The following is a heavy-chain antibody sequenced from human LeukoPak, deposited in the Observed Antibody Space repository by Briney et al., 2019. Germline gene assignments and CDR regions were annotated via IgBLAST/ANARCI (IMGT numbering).Heavy chain of an antibody. Sequence: SETLSLTCTVSGGSFSSGDYYWNWIRQPPGKGPEWMGYIHDSGRTYYNPSLKGRVAISPDTSKGEISLKLSSVTAADTAVYYCPGSPFCSGTHCNEACFAPGGHETLVTVSS. CDR2: IHDSGRT. D-gene: IGHD3-3*01. V-gene: IGHV4-30-4*01. CDR1: GGSFSSGDYY. CDR3: PGSPFCSGTHCNEACFAP. J-gene: IGHJ5*02.